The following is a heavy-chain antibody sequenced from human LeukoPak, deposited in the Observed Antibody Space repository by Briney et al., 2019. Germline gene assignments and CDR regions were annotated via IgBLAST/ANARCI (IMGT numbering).Heavy chain of an antibody. V-gene: IGHV4-30-2*01. CDR3: ARVSYYDNWFDP. D-gene: IGHD3-22*01. CDR1: GFTFNGYA. J-gene: IGHJ5*02. Sequence: LRLSCAASGFTFNGYAMHWVRQPPGKGLEWIGYIYHSGSTYYNPSLKSRVTISVDRSKNQFSLKLSSVTAADTAVYYCARVSYYDNWFDPWGQGTLVTVSS. CDR2: IYHSGST.